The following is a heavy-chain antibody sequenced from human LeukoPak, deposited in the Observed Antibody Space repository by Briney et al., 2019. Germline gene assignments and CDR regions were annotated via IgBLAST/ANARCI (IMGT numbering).Heavy chain of an antibody. Sequence: TGWSLSLSCAASGFAFSSYGIHWVRQAPGKGLEWGAFIRYDGSNKYYAESVKCRFTISRDDSKNTMYLQMNSLIADVTAVYYFAKDRGWGRYFDWSHPNDAFDIWGQGTMVTVSS. V-gene: IGHV3-30*02. CDR1: GFAFSSYG. D-gene: IGHD3-9*01. CDR2: IRYDGSNK. CDR3: AKDRGWGRYFDWSHPNDAFDI. J-gene: IGHJ3*02.